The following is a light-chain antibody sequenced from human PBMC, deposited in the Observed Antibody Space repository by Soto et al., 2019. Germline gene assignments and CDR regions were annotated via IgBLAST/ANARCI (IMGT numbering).Light chain of an antibody. J-gene: IGKJ1*01. Sequence: EIVLTQSPGTLSLSPGERATLSCRASQSVSSSYLAWYQQKPGQAPRLLIYDASSRATGIPDRFSGSGSGTDFTLTIGSLEPEDFAVYYCQQRSNWPSTFGLGTKVDIK. V-gene: IGKV3D-20*02. CDR1: QSVSSSY. CDR2: DAS. CDR3: QQRSNWPST.